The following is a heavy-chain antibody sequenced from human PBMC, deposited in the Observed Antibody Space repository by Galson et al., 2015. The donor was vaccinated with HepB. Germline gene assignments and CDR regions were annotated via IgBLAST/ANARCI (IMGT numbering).Heavy chain of an antibody. V-gene: IGHV3-30-3*01. J-gene: IGHJ3*02. D-gene: IGHD6-19*01. Sequence: SLRLSCAASGFTFSSYAMHWVRQAPGKGLEWVAVISYDGSNKYYADSVKGRFTISRDNSKNTLYLQMNSLRAEDTAVYYCARDGGQWLAINAFDIWGQGTMVTVSS. CDR2: ISYDGSNK. CDR1: GFTFSSYA. CDR3: ARDGGQWLAINAFDI.